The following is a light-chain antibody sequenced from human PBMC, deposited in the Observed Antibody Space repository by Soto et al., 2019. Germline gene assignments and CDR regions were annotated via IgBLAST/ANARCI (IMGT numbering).Light chain of an antibody. V-gene: IGLV2-14*01. CDR1: SSDVGAHNY. J-gene: IGLJ3*02. CDR2: EVD. CDR3: SSYTVINTAV. Sequence: QSALTQPASVSGSPGQSISISCTGSSSDVGAHNYVAWYQQKPGKAPKLLIYEVDNRPSGISHRFSGSKSGNTASLTISGLQTEDEADYYCSSYTVINTAVFGGGTKLTVL.